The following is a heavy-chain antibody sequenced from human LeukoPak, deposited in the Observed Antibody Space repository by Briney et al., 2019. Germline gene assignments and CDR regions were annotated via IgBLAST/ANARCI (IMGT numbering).Heavy chain of an antibody. CDR2: IYHSGST. Sequence: SETLSLTCAVSGGSISSSNWWSWVRQPPGKGLEWIGEIYHSGSTNYNPSLKSRVTISVDTSKNQFSLKLTSMTAADAAVYYCARGELERLNSGGMDVWGQGTTVTVSS. CDR3: ARGELERLNSGGMDV. CDR1: GGSISSSNW. V-gene: IGHV4-4*02. J-gene: IGHJ6*02. D-gene: IGHD1-1*01.